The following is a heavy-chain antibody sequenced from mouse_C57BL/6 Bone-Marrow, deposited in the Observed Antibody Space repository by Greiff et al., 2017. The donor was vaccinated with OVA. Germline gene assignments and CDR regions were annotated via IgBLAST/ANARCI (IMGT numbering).Heavy chain of an antibody. CDR1: GFSLTSYG. V-gene: IGHV2-4*01. CDR3: AKGGLRPWFAY. Sequence: QVQLQQSGPGLVQPSQSLSITCTVSGFSLTSYGVHWVRQPPGKGLEWLGVIWSGGSTDYNAAFISRLGISKDNSKSQVFFKMNSLPADDTAIYYCAKGGLRPWFAYWGQGTLVTVSA. D-gene: IGHD2-4*01. CDR2: IWSGGST. J-gene: IGHJ3*01.